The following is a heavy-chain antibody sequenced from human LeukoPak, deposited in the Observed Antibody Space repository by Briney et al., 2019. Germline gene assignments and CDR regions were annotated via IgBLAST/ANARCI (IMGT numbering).Heavy chain of an antibody. CDR3: ARGTKYYYGSGPFDY. D-gene: IGHD3-10*01. CDR2: IYTSGST. V-gene: IGHV4-61*02. Sequence: SETLSLTCTVSGDSISSGSYYWSWIRQPAGKGLEWIGRIYTSGSTNYNPSLKSRVTISVDTSKNQFSLKLSSVTAPDTAVYYCARGTKYYYGSGPFDYWGQGTLVTVSS. J-gene: IGHJ4*02. CDR1: GDSISSGSYY.